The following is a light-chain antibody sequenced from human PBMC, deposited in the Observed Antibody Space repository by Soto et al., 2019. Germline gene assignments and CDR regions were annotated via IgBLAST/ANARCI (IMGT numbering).Light chain of an antibody. Sequence: EIVLTQSPGTLSLSPGERATLSCRASQSVSSYLAWYQQKPGQAPRLLIYGESSRATGIPDRFSGSGSGTDFTLTISRLEPEDFAVYYCQQYGSPSRTFGQGTKVEIK. J-gene: IGKJ1*01. CDR2: GES. CDR1: QSVSSY. V-gene: IGKV3-20*01. CDR3: QQYGSPSRT.